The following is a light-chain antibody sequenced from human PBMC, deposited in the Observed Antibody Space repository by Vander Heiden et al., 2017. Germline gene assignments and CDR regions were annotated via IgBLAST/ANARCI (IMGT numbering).Light chain of an antibody. V-gene: IGKV1-33*01. Sequence: DIQMPPSPSPLPSLSGDRVTITCQASQDISNYLNWYQQKPGKAPKLLIYDASNLETGVPSRFSGSGSGTDFTFTISSLQPEDIATYYCQQYDNLPLTFGHGTKVDIK. CDR1: QDISNY. CDR3: QQYDNLPLT. J-gene: IGKJ3*01. CDR2: DAS.